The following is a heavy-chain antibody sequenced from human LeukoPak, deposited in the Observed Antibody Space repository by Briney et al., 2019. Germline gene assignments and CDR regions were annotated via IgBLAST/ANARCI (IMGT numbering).Heavy chain of an antibody. CDR1: GFTFSNYS. D-gene: IGHD5-18*01. J-gene: IGHJ6*03. Sequence: GGSLRLSCAGSGFTFSNYSINWVRQAPGKGLEWVSSISHSSHCIYYADSVRGRFTISRDNARNSLYLQMNSLRDEDPAVYYCARGRHTAMVYYYYYMDVWGTGTTVTVSS. CDR3: ARGRHTAMVYYYYYMDV. CDR2: ISHSSHCI. V-gene: IGHV3-21*04.